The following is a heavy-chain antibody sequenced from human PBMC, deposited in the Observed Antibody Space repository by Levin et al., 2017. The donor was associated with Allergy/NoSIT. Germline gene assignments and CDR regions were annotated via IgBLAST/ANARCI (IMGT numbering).Heavy chain of an antibody. D-gene: IGHD3-10*01. CDR1: RFTFSSYA. CDR3: AKDSYSGLGRYSWGVFDI. J-gene: IGHJ3*02. CDR2: ISSSGGSA. Sequence: LSLTCAASRFTFSSYAMSWVRQAPGKGLEWVSGISSSGGSAVHVDSVKGRFSISRDTSKNMLYLQMNSLRAEDTAVYYCAKDSYSGLGRYSWGVFDIWGQGTMVTVSS. V-gene: IGHV3-23*01.